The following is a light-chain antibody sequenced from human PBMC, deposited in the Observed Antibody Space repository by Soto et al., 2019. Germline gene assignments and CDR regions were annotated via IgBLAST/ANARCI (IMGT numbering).Light chain of an antibody. CDR1: QSVSSY. V-gene: IGKV3-11*01. J-gene: IGKJ4*01. CDR2: DAS. CDR3: QQRSNWPLT. Sequence: EIVMTQSPATLSVSPGEIATLSCSASQSVSSYLAWYQQKPGQAPRLLIYDASNRATGIPARFSGSGSGTDFTLTISSLEPEDFAVYYCQQRSNWPLTFGGGTKVDI.